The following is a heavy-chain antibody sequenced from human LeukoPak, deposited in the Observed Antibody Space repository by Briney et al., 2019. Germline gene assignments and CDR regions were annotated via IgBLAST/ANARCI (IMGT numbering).Heavy chain of an antibody. CDR1: GGSISNYY. V-gene: IGHV4-4*09. D-gene: IGHD6-19*01. CDR2: IHISGST. CDR3: ARLPARGWYLDY. J-gene: IGHJ4*02. Sequence: SETLSLTCIVSGGSISNYYWSWIRQPPGKGLEWIGDIHISGSTNYNPSLKSRVTISGDTSKNHFSLKLSSVTAANTALYYCARLPARGWYLDYWGQGTLVTVSS.